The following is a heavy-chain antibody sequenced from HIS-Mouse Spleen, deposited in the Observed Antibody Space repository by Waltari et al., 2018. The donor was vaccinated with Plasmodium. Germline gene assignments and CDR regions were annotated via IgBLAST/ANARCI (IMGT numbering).Heavy chain of an antibody. Sequence: EVQLVECGGGLVQTGGSLRRSCAASGFTSSSYWMSGVRQAPGKGLEWVANIKQDGSEKYYVDSVKGRFTISRDNAKNSLYLQMNSLRAEDTAVYYCASSWYWYFDLWGRGTLVTVSS. D-gene: IGHD6-13*01. CDR2: IKQDGSEK. CDR1: GFTSSSYW. V-gene: IGHV3-7*01. CDR3: ASSWYWYFDL. J-gene: IGHJ2*01.